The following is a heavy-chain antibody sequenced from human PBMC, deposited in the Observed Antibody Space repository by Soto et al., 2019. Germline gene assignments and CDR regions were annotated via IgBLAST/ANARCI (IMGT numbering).Heavy chain of an antibody. CDR3: ARALVGARAGFDY. CDR1: GGSISSYY. V-gene: IGHV4-59*01. CDR2: IYYSGST. J-gene: IGHJ4*02. Sequence: SETLSLTCTVSGGSISSYYWSWIRQPPGKGLEWIGYIYYSGSTNYNPSLKSRVTISVDTSKNQFSLKLSSVTAADTAVYYCARALVGARAGFDYWGQGTLVTVSS. D-gene: IGHD1-26*01.